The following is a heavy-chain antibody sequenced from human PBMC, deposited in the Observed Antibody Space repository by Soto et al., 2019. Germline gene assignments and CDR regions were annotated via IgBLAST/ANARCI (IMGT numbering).Heavy chain of an antibody. D-gene: IGHD6-13*01. CDR1: GGSISSGGYY. Sequence: SETLSLTCTVSGGSISSGGYYWSWIRQHPGKGLEWIGYIYYSGSTYYNPSLKSRVTISVDTSKNQFSLKLSSVTAADTAVYYCARSREAAAVIYFDYWGQGTLVTVSS. V-gene: IGHV4-31*03. CDR2: IYYSGST. CDR3: ARSREAAAVIYFDY. J-gene: IGHJ4*02.